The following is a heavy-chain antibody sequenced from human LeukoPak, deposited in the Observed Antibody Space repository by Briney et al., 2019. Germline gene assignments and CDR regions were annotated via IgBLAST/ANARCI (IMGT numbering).Heavy chain of an antibody. J-gene: IGHJ4*02. CDR2: INHSGST. V-gene: IGHV4-34*01. CDR1: GGSFSGYY. CDR3: ARYKLRFSKYYFDY. Sequence: SETLSLTCAVYGGSFSGYYWSWIRQPPGKGLEWIGEINHSGSTNYNPSLKSRVTISVDTSKNQFSLKLSSVTAADTAVYYCARYKLRFSKYYFDYWGQGTLVTVS. D-gene: IGHD4-17*01.